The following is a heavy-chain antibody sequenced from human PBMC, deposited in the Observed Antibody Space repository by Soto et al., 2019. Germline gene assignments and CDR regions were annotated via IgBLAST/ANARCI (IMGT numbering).Heavy chain of an antibody. J-gene: IGHJ4*02. CDR1: GASISSGGYY. Sequence: QVQLQESGPGLVKPSQTLSVTCTVSGASISSGGYYWSWIRQHPGKGLEWIGYIYYDARTYYNPSLKSRITMSVDTSENQFSLELTSLTAADTAVYFCARGHPIFDSSGLDFDYWGQGILVTVSS. CDR3: ARGHPIFDSSGLDFDY. V-gene: IGHV4-31*03. D-gene: IGHD3-22*01. CDR2: IYYDART.